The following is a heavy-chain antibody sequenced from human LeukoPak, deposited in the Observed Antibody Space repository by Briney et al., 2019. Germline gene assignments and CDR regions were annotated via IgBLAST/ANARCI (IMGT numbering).Heavy chain of an antibody. V-gene: IGHV3-11*04. D-gene: IGHD1-14*01. Sequence: GGSLRLSCAASGFTFDDYYMSWLRQAPGKGLEWVSYISSSGNTIYYADSVKGRFTISRDDAKNSLYLQMNSLRAEDTAVYYCARNQRRLDYWGQRTLVTVSS. CDR3: ARNQRRLDY. CDR1: GFTFDDYY. J-gene: IGHJ4*02. CDR2: ISSSGNTI.